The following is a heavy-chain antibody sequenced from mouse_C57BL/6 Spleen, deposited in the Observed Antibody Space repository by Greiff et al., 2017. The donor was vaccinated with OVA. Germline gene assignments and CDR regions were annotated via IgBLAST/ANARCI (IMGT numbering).Heavy chain of an antibody. V-gene: IGHV1-72*01. CDR3: ARWVRAMLMDY. D-gene: IGHD3-3*01. J-gene: IGHJ4*01. CDR2: IAPNSGGT. CDR1: GYTFTSYW. Sequence: QVQLQQPGAELVKPGASVKLSCKASGYTFTSYWMHWVKQRPGRGLEWIGRIAPNSGGTKYNEKFKSKATLTVDKPSSTAYMQLSSLTSEDSAVYYCARWVRAMLMDYWGQGTSVTVSS.